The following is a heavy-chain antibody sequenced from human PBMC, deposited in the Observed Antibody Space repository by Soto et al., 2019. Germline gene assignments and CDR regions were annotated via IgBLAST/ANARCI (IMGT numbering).Heavy chain of an antibody. Sequence: GASVKVSCKASGYTFTSYGISWVRQAPGQGLEWMGWISAYNGNTNYAQKLQGRVTMTTDTSTSTAYMELRSLRSDDTAVYYCARDVGEDIVVVPAAMFLDYWGQGTLVTVSS. V-gene: IGHV1-18*01. CDR1: GYTFTSYG. D-gene: IGHD2-2*01. J-gene: IGHJ4*02. CDR2: ISAYNGNT. CDR3: ARDVGEDIVVVPAAMFLDY.